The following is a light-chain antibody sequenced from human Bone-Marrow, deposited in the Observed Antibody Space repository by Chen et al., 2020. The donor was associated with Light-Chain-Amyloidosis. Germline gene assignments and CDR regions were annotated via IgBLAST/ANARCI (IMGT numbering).Light chain of an antibody. CDR3: QQYGTSPLT. J-gene: IGKJ4*02. V-gene: IGKV3-20*01. CDR1: QTISSNY. Sequence: EIVLTQSPGTLSLSPGEGANLSCRASQTISSNYLTWYQQKFGQAPRLLIYGSSSRATGIPDRFTGSGSATYFTLTINRLEPEDFKMYYCQQYGTSPLTFGGGTKVEIK. CDR2: GSS.